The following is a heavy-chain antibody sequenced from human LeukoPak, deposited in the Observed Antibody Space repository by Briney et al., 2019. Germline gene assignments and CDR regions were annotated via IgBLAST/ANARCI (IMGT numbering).Heavy chain of an antibody. CDR2: ISAYNGNT. CDR3: ARGPPSTVAAPYFDY. CDR1: GYTFTSYG. D-gene: IGHD4-11*01. J-gene: IGHJ4*02. V-gene: IGHV1-18*01. Sequence: ASVKVSCKASGYTFTSYGISWARQAPGQGLEWMGWISAYNGNTNYAQKLQGRVTMTTDTSTSTAYMELRSLRSDDTAVYYCARGPPSTVAAPYFDYWGQGTLVTVSS.